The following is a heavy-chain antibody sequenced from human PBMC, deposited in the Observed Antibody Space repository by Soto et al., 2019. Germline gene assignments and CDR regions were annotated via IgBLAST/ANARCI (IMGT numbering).Heavy chain of an antibody. V-gene: IGHV4-31*03. CDR1: GGSISSGGYY. Sequence: QVQLQESGPGLVKPSQTLSLTCTVSGGSISSGGYYWSWIRQHPGKGLEWIGYIYYSGSTYYNPSLKSRVTIPVDTSKNQFALKLSSVTAADTAVYYCARASLGGYYGSGSYSVDYWGQGTLVTVSS. CDR2: IYYSGST. CDR3: ARASLGGYYGSGSYSVDY. D-gene: IGHD3-10*01. J-gene: IGHJ4*02.